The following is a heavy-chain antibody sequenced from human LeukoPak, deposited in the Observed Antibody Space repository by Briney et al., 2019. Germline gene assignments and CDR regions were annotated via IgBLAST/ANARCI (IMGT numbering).Heavy chain of an antibody. J-gene: IGHJ3*02. CDR1: GLTISSSG. Sequence: GGSLRLSCAASGLTISSSGMSWVRQVPGKGLEWVSAISGSGDRTHYADSVRGRFTISRDTSKDTLYLQMNSLRADDTAVYYCARDGFNDRSGDNDGFDMWGQGTMVTVSS. CDR3: ARDGFNDRSGDNDGFDM. D-gene: IGHD1-1*01. V-gene: IGHV3-23*01. CDR2: ISGSGDRT.